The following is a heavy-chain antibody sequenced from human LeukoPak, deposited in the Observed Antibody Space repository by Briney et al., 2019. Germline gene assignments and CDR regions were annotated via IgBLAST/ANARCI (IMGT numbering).Heavy chain of an antibody. D-gene: IGHD1-26*01. CDR2: ISSNGGST. V-gene: IGHV3-64*01. CDR3: ARVSDGGSYFGY. Sequence: PEGSLRLSCAASGFTFSSYAMHWVRQAPGKGLEYVSAISSNGGSTYYANSVKGRFTISRDNSKNTLYLQMGSLRAEDMAVYYCARVSDGGSYFGYWGQGTLVTVSS. CDR1: GFTFSSYA. J-gene: IGHJ4*02.